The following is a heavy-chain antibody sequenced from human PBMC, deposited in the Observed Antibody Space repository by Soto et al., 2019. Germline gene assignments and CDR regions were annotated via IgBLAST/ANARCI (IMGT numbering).Heavy chain of an antibody. J-gene: IGHJ4*02. CDR3: AKESYYDSSGYYSDYFDY. CDR1: GFTFNSYG. CDR2: ISYDGSNK. Sequence: QVQLVESGGGVVQPGRSLRLSCAASGFTFNSYGMHWVRQAPGKGLEWVAVISYDGSNKYYADSVKGRFTISRDNSENTLYLQMNSLRAEDTAVYYCAKESYYDSSGYYSDYFDYWGQGTLVTVSS. D-gene: IGHD3-22*01. V-gene: IGHV3-30*18.